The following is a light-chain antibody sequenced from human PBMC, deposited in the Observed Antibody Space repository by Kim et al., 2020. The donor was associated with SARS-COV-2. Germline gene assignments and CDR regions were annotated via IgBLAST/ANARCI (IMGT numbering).Light chain of an antibody. Sequence: PGHSLTFSFPRTISYVSRYNYVSWYQQHPGNVPNVMIYDVSKRPSGVPDRFSGSKSGNAASLTISGLQADDEADYYCYSYAGTYSVFGGGTQLTVL. CDR1: ISYVSRYNY. CDR3: YSYAGTYSV. CDR2: DVS. V-gene: IGLV2-11*03. J-gene: IGLJ2*01.